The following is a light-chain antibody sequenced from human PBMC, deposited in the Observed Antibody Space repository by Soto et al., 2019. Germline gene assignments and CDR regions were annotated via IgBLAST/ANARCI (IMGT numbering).Light chain of an antibody. Sequence: QSVLTQPPSASGSPGQSVTISCTGTSSDVGGYDYVSWYQQRPGKAPKLLIHEVTKRPSGVPDRFSGSKSGNTASLTVSGLQAEDEADYYCQSCDSSLSGSGVFGSGTKVTVL. V-gene: IGLV2-8*01. J-gene: IGLJ1*01. CDR1: SSDVGGYDY. CDR2: EVT. CDR3: QSCDSSLSGSGV.